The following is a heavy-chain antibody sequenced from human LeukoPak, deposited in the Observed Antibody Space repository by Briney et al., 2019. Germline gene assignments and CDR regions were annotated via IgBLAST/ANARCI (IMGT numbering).Heavy chain of an antibody. J-gene: IGHJ6*02. CDR1: GGSFTAYY. Sequence: PSETLSLTCAVYGGSFTAYYWNWIRQPPGKGLQWIGEINHSGSTNYIPSLKSRVTMSVDMSKNQFSLKLNSVTAADTAVYYCARDLIAAAGTQAYYYGTDVWGQGTTVTVSS. V-gene: IGHV4-34*01. CDR3: ARDLIAAAGTQAYYYGTDV. CDR2: INHSGST. D-gene: IGHD6-13*01.